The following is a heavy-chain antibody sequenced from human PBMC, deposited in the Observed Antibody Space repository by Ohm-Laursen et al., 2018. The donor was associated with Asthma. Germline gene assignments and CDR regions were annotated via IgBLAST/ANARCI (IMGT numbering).Heavy chain of an antibody. V-gene: IGHV1-69*13. J-gene: IGHJ4*02. CDR2: IIPIFGTA. CDR3: AREAVQLWPNFDY. CDR1: GYTFTSYG. Sequence: EASVKVSCKASGYTFTSYGISWVRQAPGQGLEWMGGIIPIFGTANYAQKFQGRVTITADESTSTAYMELSSLRSEDTAVYYCAREAVQLWPNFDYWGQGTLVTVSS. D-gene: IGHD5-18*01.